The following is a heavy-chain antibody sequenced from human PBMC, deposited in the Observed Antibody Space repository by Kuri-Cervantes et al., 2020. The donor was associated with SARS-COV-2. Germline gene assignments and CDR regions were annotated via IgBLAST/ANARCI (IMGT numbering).Heavy chain of an antibody. CDR3: ARSAAAFYGMDV. V-gene: IGHV3-7*03. CDR1: GFIFSGYC. Sequence: GGSLRLSCAASGFIFSGYCMTWVRQAPGKGLEWVANIKQDGSGEYYVDSVKGRFTISRDNAKNSLYLQMNSLRAEDTAVYYCARSAAAFYGMDVWGQGTTVTVSS. CDR2: IKQDGSGE. J-gene: IGHJ6*02. D-gene: IGHD2-2*01.